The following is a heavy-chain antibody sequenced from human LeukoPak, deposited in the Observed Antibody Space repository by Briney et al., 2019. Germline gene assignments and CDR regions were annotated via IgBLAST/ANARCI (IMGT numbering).Heavy chain of an antibody. V-gene: IGHV3-23*01. CDR3: AKALRSAAGPNLFDP. D-gene: IGHD6-13*01. CDR1: GFTFSSYA. Sequence: SGGSLRLSCAASGFTFSSYAMSWVRQAPGKGLEWVSAISGSGGSTYYADSVKGRFTISRDNSKNTLYLQMNSLRAEDTAVYYCAKALRSAAGPNLFDPWGQGTLATVSS. CDR2: ISGSGGST. J-gene: IGHJ5*02.